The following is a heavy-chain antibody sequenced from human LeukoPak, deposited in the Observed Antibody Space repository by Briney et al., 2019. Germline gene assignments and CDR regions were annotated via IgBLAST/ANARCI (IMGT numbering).Heavy chain of an antibody. Sequence: PGGSLRLSCAASGFTFSGYSMNWVRQAPGKGLEWVSYISSSSSTIYYADSVKGRFTISRDNSKNTLYLQMNSLRAEDTAVYYCAKAIYSYGSCVDYWGQGILVTVSS. D-gene: IGHD5-18*01. CDR3: AKAIYSYGSCVDY. CDR2: ISSSSSTI. V-gene: IGHV3-48*01. J-gene: IGHJ4*02. CDR1: GFTFSGYS.